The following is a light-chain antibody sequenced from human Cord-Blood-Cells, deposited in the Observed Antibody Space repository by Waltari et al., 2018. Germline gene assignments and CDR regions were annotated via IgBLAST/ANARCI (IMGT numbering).Light chain of an antibody. CDR2: HVS. CDR3: SSYTSSSTV. V-gene: IGLV2-14*01. Sequence: QSALTQPASVSGSPGQSITISCTGTSSDVGGYNYVSWYQQHPGKAPKLMIYHVSKRPSGVSNRFSGSKSGNTASLTISGLQAEDEADYYCSSYTSSSTVFGGGTKLTVL. J-gene: IGLJ3*02. CDR1: SSDVGGYNY.